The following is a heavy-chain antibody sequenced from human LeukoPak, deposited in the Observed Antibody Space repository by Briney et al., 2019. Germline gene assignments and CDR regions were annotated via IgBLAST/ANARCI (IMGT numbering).Heavy chain of an antibody. J-gene: IGHJ6*03. CDR2: INPNSVGT. CDR1: GYTFTGYY. V-gene: IGHV1-2*02. CDR3: ARGSPRGYMDV. Sequence: GASVKVSCKASGYTFTGYYMHWVRQAPGQGLEWMGWINPNSVGTNYAQKFQGRVTMTRDTSISTAYMELSRLRSDDTAVYYCARGSPRGYMDVWGKGTTVTVSS.